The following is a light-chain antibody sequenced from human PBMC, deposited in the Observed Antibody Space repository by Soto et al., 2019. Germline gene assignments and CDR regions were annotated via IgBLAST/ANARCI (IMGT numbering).Light chain of an antibody. CDR1: QSVSSD. CDR2: GAS. J-gene: IGKJ5*01. CDR3: QQYNSWPLT. V-gene: IGKV3-15*01. Sequence: EIVMTQSPATLSVSPGERATLSCRASQSVSSDLVWYQQKPGQAPRLLIYGASTRATGIPVRFSGSGSGTEFTLTISSLQSEDFAVYYCQQYNSWPLTFGGGTRLEIK.